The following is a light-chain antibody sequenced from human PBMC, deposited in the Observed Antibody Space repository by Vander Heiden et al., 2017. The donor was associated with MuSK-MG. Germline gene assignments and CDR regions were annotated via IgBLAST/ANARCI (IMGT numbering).Light chain of an antibody. CDR1: QSVSSY. Sequence: EIVLTQSPATLSLSPGERATLSCRASQSVSSYLAWYQQKPGQAPRLLIYDASNRATGIPARFSGSGAGTDFTLTISSREPEDFAVYYCQQRINWPPSYTFGQGTKLEIK. J-gene: IGKJ2*01. CDR3: QQRINWPPSYT. CDR2: DAS. V-gene: IGKV3-11*01.